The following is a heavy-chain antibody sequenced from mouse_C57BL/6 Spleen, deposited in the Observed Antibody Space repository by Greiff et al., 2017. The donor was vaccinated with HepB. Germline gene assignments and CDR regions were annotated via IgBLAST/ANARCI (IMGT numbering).Heavy chain of an antibody. V-gene: IGHV1-72*01. D-gene: IGHD1-1*01. J-gene: IGHJ4*01. Sequence: QVQLQQPGAELVKPGASVKLSCKASGYTFTSYWMHWVKQRPGRGLEWIRRIDPNSGGTKYNEKFKSKATLTVDKPSSTAYMQLSSLTSEDSAVYYCARGGSSIKGSAMDYWGQGTSVTVSS. CDR2: IDPNSGGT. CDR1: GYTFTSYW. CDR3: ARGGSSIKGSAMDY.